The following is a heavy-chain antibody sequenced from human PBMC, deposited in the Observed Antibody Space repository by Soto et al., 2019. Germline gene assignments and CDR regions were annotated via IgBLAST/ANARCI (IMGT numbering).Heavy chain of an antibody. Sequence: EVQLLESGGGLVQPGGSLRLSCAASGLTFSSYAMTWVRQAPGMGLEWVSLISGGGDGTYYADSVKGRFTISRDNSKNTLYLQMNSLRAEDTAVYYCAKDGYSITRNKPLDYWGQGTLVTVSS. D-gene: IGHD2-2*01. CDR2: ISGGGDGT. CDR1: GLTFSSYA. V-gene: IGHV3-23*01. J-gene: IGHJ4*02. CDR3: AKDGYSITRNKPLDY.